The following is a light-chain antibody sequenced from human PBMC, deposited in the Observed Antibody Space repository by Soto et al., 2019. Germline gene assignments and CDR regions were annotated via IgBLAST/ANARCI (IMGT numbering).Light chain of an antibody. CDR1: SSDVGGYKF. CDR2: EVS. J-gene: IGLJ1*01. V-gene: IGLV2-14*01. Sequence: QSVLTQPASVSGSPGQSITISCTGTSSDVGGYKFVSWYQQHPGKVPKLLIYEVSNRPSGVSNRYSGSKSGNSASLTISGLQADDEADYYCCSLTTSHTYVFGSGTKVTVL. CDR3: CSLTTSHTYV.